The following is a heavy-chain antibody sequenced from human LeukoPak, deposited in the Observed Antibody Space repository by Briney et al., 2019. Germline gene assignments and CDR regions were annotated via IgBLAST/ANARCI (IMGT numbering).Heavy chain of an antibody. CDR1: GFTFSTYR. Sequence: GGSLRLSCAASGFTFSTYRMNWVRQAPGKGLEWVSYISSSSSTIYYADSVKGRFTISRDNAKNSLYLQMSSLRDEDTAVYYCARDLGGGGIFDYWGQGTLVTVS. J-gene: IGHJ4*02. V-gene: IGHV3-48*02. CDR2: ISSSSSTI. CDR3: ARDLGGGGIFDY. D-gene: IGHD1-26*01.